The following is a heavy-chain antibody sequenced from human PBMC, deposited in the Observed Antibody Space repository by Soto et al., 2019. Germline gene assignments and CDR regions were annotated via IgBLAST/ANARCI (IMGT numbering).Heavy chain of an antibody. CDR2: NIPIFGTA. Sequence: QVQLVQSGAEVKKPGSSVKVSSKASGGTFSSYAISWVRQAPGQGLEWMGGNIPIFGTANYAQKFQGRVTITADESTSTAYMELSSLRSEDTAVYYCARDPNYYDSSGSDYWGQGTLVTVSS. CDR1: GGTFSSYA. V-gene: IGHV1-69*12. J-gene: IGHJ4*02. CDR3: ARDPNYYDSSGSDY. D-gene: IGHD3-22*01.